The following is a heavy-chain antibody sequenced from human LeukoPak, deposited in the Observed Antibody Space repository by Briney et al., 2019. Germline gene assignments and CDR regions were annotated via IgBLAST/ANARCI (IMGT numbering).Heavy chain of an antibody. CDR1: GFTFSNAW. V-gene: IGHV3-15*01. Sequence: GGSLRLSCAASGFTFSNAWMSWVRQAPGKGLEWVGRIKSKTDGGTTDYAAPVKGRFTISRDDSKNTLYLQMNSLKTEDTAVYYCTTPGGGPPGLLWFGELENYWGQGTLVTVSS. J-gene: IGHJ4*02. CDR2: IKSKTDGGTT. D-gene: IGHD3-10*01. CDR3: TTPGGGPPGLLWFGELENY.